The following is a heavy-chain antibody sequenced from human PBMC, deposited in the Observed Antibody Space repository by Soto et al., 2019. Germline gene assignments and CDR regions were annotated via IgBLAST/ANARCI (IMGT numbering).Heavy chain of an antibody. Sequence: ASVKVSRKASGGTLSSHTISWGRQAPGQGLEWMGRIIPILGIANYAQKFQGRVTITADKSTSTAYMELSSLRSEDTAVYYCARGAPLYGMDVWGQGTTVTVSS. V-gene: IGHV1-69*02. CDR1: GGTLSSHT. J-gene: IGHJ6*02. CDR2: IIPILGIA. CDR3: ARGAPLYGMDV.